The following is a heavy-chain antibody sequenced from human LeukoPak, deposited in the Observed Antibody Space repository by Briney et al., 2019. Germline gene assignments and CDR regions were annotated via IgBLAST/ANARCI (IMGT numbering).Heavy chain of an antibody. D-gene: IGHD1-26*01. CDR1: GYTFTSHD. Sequence: ASVKVSCKASGYTFTSHDINWVRQATGQGLERMGWMNSNSGNTGSAQKFQGRLTMTRDTSISTAYMELRSLTSDDTAVYYCARGSGSGGRDWFDPWGQGTLVTVSS. J-gene: IGHJ5*02. CDR3: ARGSGSGGRDWFDP. CDR2: MNSNSGNT. V-gene: IGHV1-8*01.